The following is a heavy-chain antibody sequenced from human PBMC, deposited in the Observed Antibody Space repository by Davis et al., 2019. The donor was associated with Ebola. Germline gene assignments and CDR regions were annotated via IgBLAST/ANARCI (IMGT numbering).Heavy chain of an antibody. CDR1: EFTFSSYT. CDR3: ARDLGMGRRVDAFDI. CDR2: INSDGRTT. D-gene: IGHD7-27*01. Sequence: HTGGSLRLSCAASEFTFSSYTMGWVRQAPGKGLVWVSRINSDGRTTAYADSVKGRFTISRDNAKNTLYLQMNTLRAEDTAVYYCARDLGMGRRVDAFDIWGQGTMVTVSS. V-gene: IGHV3-74*01. J-gene: IGHJ3*02.